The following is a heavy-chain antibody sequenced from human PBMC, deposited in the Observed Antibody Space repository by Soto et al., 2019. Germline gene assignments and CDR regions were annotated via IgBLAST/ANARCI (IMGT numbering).Heavy chain of an antibody. D-gene: IGHD2-21*02. Sequence: SETLSLTCIVSGESISSSSYYWGWIRQPPGKGLEWIGSIYYSGRTYYNPSFKSRVTISIGTSKNQFSLKLSSVTATDTAVYYCARQRTTVVTQAYFDHWGQGALVTVS. V-gene: IGHV4-39*01. CDR3: ARQRTTVVTQAYFDH. CDR1: GESISSSSYY. CDR2: IYYSGRT. J-gene: IGHJ4*02.